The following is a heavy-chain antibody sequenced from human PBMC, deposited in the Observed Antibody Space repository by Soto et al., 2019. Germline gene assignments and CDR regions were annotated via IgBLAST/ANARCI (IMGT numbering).Heavy chain of an antibody. Sequence: SETLSLTCAVYGGSFSGYYWSWIRQPPGKGLEWIGEINHSGSTNYNPSRKSRVTISVDTSKSQCSLKLGSVTAADTAVYYCARAVFFFDPWFDPWGQGTLVTVSS. J-gene: IGHJ5*02. D-gene: IGHD3-3*01. CDR1: GGSFSGYY. CDR3: ARAVFFFDPWFDP. CDR2: INHSGST. V-gene: IGHV4-34*01.